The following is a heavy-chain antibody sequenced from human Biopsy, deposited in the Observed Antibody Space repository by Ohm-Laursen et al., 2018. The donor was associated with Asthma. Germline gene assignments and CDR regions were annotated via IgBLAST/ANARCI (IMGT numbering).Heavy chain of an antibody. CDR3: RALPTRTMYFDS. Sequence: SLRLSCAASGFTLSNSGMHWVRQAPGKGLEWVAVIWFDGSNKYYVDSVRGRFTISRDNSKNTLYLQMNSLRAEDTAVYYCRALPTRTMYFDSWGQGTLVTVSS. D-gene: IGHD4/OR15-4a*01. V-gene: IGHV3-33*01. CDR2: IWFDGSNK. J-gene: IGHJ4*02. CDR1: GFTLSNSG.